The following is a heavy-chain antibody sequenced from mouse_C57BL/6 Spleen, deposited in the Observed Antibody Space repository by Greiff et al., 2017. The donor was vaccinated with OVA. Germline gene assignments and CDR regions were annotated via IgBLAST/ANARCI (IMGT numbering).Heavy chain of an antibody. Sequence: EVQLQQSGAELVKPGASVKLSCTASGFNITDYYMHWVKQRTEQGLEWIGRIDPEDGETKYAPKFQGKATITADTPSNTAYLQLSSLTSEDTAVYYCALYKIDSNYARDYWGQGTSVTVSS. CDR3: ALYKIDSNYARDY. V-gene: IGHV14-2*01. CDR2: IDPEDGET. CDR1: GFNITDYY. D-gene: IGHD2-5*01. J-gene: IGHJ4*01.